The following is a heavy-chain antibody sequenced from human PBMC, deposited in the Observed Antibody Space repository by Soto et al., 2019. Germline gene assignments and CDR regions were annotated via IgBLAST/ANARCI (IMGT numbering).Heavy chain of an antibody. CDR3: ARAGGAITISGVVPPGYGMDV. Sequence: SETLSLTCTVSGGSISSGDYYWSWIRQPPGKGLEWIGYIYYSGSTYYNPSLKSRVTISVDTSKNQFSLKLSSVTAADTAVYYCARAGGAITISGVVPPGYGMDVWGQGTTVTVSS. V-gene: IGHV4-30-4*01. J-gene: IGHJ6*02. D-gene: IGHD3-3*01. CDR1: GGSISSGDYY. CDR2: IYYSGST.